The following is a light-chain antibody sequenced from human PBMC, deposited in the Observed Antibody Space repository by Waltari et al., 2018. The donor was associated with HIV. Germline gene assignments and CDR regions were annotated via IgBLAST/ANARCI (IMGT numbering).Light chain of an antibody. Sequence: QSVLTQPPSVSGAPGQRVTISCTGSRSNIGAGYAVHWYQQLPGTAPKLVIYYNFNRTSGVPDRFSGSKSGTSASLAITGLQAEDEADYYCQSYDSGRRVFGGGTKLAVL. CDR2: YNF. V-gene: IGLV1-40*01. CDR1: RSNIGAGYA. J-gene: IGLJ3*02. CDR3: QSYDSGRRV.